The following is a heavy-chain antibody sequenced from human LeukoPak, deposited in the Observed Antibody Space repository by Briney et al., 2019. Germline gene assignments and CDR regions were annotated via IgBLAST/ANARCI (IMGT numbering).Heavy chain of an antibody. J-gene: IGHJ4*02. CDR3: AKDWGYNGSYFPPDF. CDR1: GFTFSSYA. V-gene: IGHV3-23*01. Sequence: GGSLRLSCAASGFTFSSYAMSWVRQAPGKGLEWVSAISGSGGSTYYADSVKGRFTISRDNSKNTLYLQMNSLRAGDTAVYYCAKDWGYNGSYFPPDFWGQGTLVTVSS. D-gene: IGHD1-26*01. CDR2: ISGSGGST.